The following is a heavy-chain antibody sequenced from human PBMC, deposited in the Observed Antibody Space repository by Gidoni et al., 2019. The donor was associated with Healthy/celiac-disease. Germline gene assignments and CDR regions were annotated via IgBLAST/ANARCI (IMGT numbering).Heavy chain of an antibody. CDR2: ISGSGGST. CDR1: GFTFSGYA. J-gene: IGHJ4*02. V-gene: IGHV3-23*01. D-gene: IGHD3-3*01. Sequence: EVQLLESGGGLVQPGGSLRLSCAASGFTFSGYAMSWVRQAPGQGLGWVSAISGSGGSTYYADSVKGRFTISRDNSKNTLYLQMNSLRAEDTAVYYCANEYYDFWSGYSRTFDYWGQGTLVTVSS. CDR3: ANEYYDFWSGYSRTFDY.